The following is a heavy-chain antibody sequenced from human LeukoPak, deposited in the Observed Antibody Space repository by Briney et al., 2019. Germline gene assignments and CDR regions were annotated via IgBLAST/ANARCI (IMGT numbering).Heavy chain of an antibody. Sequence: GGSLRLSCAGSGFSFSSYGMHWVRQAPGKGLEWMAFIRSDGSNKYYADSVKGRFTISRDNAKNSLYLQMNSLRAEDTAVYYCARLYSRVGPFDYWGQGTLVTVSS. V-gene: IGHV3-30*02. CDR2: IRSDGSNK. CDR1: GFSFSSYG. D-gene: IGHD5-18*01. J-gene: IGHJ4*02. CDR3: ARLYSRVGPFDY.